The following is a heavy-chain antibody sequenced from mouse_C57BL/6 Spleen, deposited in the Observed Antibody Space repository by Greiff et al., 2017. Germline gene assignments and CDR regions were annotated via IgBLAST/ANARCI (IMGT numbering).Heavy chain of an antibody. V-gene: IGHV1-50*01. D-gene: IGHD1-1*01. CDR1: GYTFTSYW. CDR3: ATGLLPGYY. J-gene: IGHJ2*01. CDR2: IEPSDSYT. Sequence: QVQLQQPGAELVKPGASVKLSCKASGYTFTSYWMQWVKQRPGQGLEWIGEIEPSDSYTNYNQKFKGKATLTVDTSSSTAYMQLSSLTSEDSAVYYCATGLLPGYYWGQGTTLTVSS.